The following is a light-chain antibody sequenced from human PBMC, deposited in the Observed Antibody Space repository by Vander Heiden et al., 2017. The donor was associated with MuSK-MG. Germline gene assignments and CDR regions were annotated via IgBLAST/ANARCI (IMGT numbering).Light chain of an antibody. J-gene: IGLJ2*01. Sequence: YVLTQPPSVSVAPGQTARIPCGGDNLGGHSVQWYQQKPGQAPVLIVYDDRDRPSGIPERFSASNSGNTATLTINSVEAGDEADYYCQVCDSSGGPFVVFGGGTKLTVL. CDR1: NLGGHS. CDR2: DDR. CDR3: QVCDSSGGPFVV. V-gene: IGLV3-21*02.